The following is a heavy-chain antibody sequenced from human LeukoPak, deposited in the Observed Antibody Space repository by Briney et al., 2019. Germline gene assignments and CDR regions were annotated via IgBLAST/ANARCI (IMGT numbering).Heavy chain of an antibody. J-gene: IGHJ1*01. Sequence: ASVKVSCKASGYTFTSYDINWVRQATGPGLEWMGWMNPNSGNTGYAQKFQGRVTMTRNTSISTAYMELSSLRSEDTAVYYCARGRYSSGWYRIRAQYFQHWGQGTLVTVSS. CDR1: GYTFTSYD. V-gene: IGHV1-8*01. CDR2: MNPNSGNT. D-gene: IGHD6-19*01. CDR3: ARGRYSSGWYRIRAQYFQH.